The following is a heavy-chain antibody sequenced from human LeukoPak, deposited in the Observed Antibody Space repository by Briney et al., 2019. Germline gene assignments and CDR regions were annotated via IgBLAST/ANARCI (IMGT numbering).Heavy chain of an antibody. V-gene: IGHV3-23*01. Sequence: AGGSLRLSCAASGFTFSSYAMSWVRQAPGKGLEWVSAISGSGGSTYYADSVKDRFTISRDNSKNTLYLQMNSLRAEDTAVYYCAKARRYSSGWYVYWGQGTLVTVSS. CDR1: GFTFSSYA. J-gene: IGHJ4*02. D-gene: IGHD6-19*01. CDR3: AKARRYSSGWYVY. CDR2: ISGSGGST.